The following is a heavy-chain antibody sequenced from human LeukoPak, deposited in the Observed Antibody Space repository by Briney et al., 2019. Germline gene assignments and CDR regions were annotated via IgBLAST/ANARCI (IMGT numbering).Heavy chain of an antibody. V-gene: IGHV3-74*01. CDR1: GFTFSSYW. D-gene: IGHD2-2*01. J-gene: IGHJ3*02. Sequence: GGSLRLSCAASGFTFSSYWMHWVRQAPGKGLVWVSRINSDGSSTSYADSVKGRFTISRDNAKNTLYLQMNSLRAEDTAVYYCARDGRYCSSTSCYGLRGAFDIWGQGTMVTVSS. CDR3: ARDGRYCSSTSCYGLRGAFDI. CDR2: INSDGSST.